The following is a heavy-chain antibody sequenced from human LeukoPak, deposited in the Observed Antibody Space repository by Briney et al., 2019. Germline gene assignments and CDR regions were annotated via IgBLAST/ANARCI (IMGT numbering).Heavy chain of an antibody. J-gene: IGHJ4*02. CDR2: IWYDGSNK. D-gene: IGHD3-10*01. V-gene: IGHV3-33*06. CDR1: GFTFSSYG. CDR3: AKDSGSGLDY. Sequence: PGGSLRLSYAASGFTFSSYGMHWVRQAPGKGLEWVAVIWYDGSNKYYADSVEGRFTISRDNSKNTLYLQMNSLRAEDTAVYYCAKDSGSGLDYWGQGTLVTVSS.